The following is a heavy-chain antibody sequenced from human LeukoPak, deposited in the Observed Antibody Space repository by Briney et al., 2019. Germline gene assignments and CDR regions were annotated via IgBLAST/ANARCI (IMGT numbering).Heavy chain of an antibody. Sequence: QAGGSLRLSCAASGFTFAGYAMTWVRQAPGKGLEWVSLISGSGGSMYYADAVKGRFTISRDNSKNALYLRMNSLRAEDTAVDYCAHWGSSGPFDYWGQGTLVTVSS. V-gene: IGHV3-23*01. CDR3: AHWGSSGPFDY. CDR1: GFTFAGYA. J-gene: IGHJ4*02. CDR2: ISGSGGSM. D-gene: IGHD6-6*01.